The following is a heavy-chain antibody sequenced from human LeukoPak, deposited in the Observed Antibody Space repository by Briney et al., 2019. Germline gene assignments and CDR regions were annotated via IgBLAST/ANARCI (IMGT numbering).Heavy chain of an antibody. CDR1: GGSISSYY. J-gene: IGHJ4*02. D-gene: IGHD4-17*01. CDR2: IYYSGST. CDR3: ARGPGDYGRTPSVYFGY. Sequence: SETLSLTCTVSGGSISSYYWSWIRQPPGKGLEWIGYIYYSGSTNYNPSLKSRVTISVDTSKNQFSLKLSSVTAADTAVYYCARGPGDYGRTPSVYFGYWGQGTLVTVSS. V-gene: IGHV4-59*12.